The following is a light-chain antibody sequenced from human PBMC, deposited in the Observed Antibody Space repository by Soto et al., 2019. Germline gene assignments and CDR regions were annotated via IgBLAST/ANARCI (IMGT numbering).Light chain of an antibody. J-gene: IGKJ2*01. V-gene: IGKV3-20*01. CDR1: QSVSSSY. CDR2: GAS. CDR3: QQYGGAPLYP. Sequence: EIVLTQSPGTLSLSPGESATLSCRASQSVSSSYLAWYQPNPCQAPRLLIYGASSRSTGIPDRFSGSGSVTDFTLTISTLEPEAFARYYCQQYGGAPLYPFGQETKLAIK.